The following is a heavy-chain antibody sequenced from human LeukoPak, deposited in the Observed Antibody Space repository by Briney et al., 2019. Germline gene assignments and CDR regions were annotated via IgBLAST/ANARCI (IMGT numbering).Heavy chain of an antibody. CDR3: ARATDCSSASCYGATYYYYYYMDV. J-gene: IGHJ6*03. V-gene: IGHV1-18*01. CDR1: GYTFTSYG. Sequence: GASVKVSCKASGYTFTSYGISWVRQAPGQGLEWMGWISAYNGNTNYAQKLQGRVTMTTDTSTSTAYMELRSLRSDDTAVYYCARATDCSSASCYGATYYYYYYMDVWGKGTTVTISS. CDR2: ISAYNGNT. D-gene: IGHD2-2*01.